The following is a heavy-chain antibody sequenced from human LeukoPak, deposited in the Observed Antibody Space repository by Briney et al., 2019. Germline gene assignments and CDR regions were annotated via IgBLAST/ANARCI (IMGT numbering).Heavy chain of an antibody. Sequence: GGSLRLSCASSGFTDSSNYMSLVRQAPGRGLEWVSVIYRGGSTYYADSVKGRFTISRDNSKNTLYLQMNSLRAEDTAVYYCAKSLDYYDSSGYPHDAFDIWGQGTMVTVSS. D-gene: IGHD3-22*01. V-gene: IGHV3-53*01. CDR1: GFTDSSNY. J-gene: IGHJ3*02. CDR2: IYRGGST. CDR3: AKSLDYYDSSGYPHDAFDI.